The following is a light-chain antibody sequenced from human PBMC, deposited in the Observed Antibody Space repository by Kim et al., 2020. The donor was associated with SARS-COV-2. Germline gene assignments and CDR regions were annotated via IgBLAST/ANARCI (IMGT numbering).Light chain of an antibody. CDR2: AAS. J-gene: IGKJ4*01. CDR3: QHLNSFLPLT. V-gene: IGKV1-9*01. Sequence: SVGDRVTITCRASQGINSYLGWYQQKPGKAPNLLIYAASTLQSGVPSRFSGSGSGTVSTLTISSLQPEDFATYYCQHLNSFLPLTFGGGTKVDIK. CDR1: QGINSY.